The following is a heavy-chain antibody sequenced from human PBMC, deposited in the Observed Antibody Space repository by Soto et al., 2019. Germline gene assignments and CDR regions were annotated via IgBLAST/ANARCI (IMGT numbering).Heavy chain of an antibody. Sequence: EVQLVESGGGLVQPGGSLRLSCAASGFTVSSNYMSWVRQAPGKGLEWVSVIYSVGSTYYADSVTGRFTISRDNSKNTLYLQMNSLRDEDTAVYYCARGLSKRYMDVWGKGTTVTVSS. J-gene: IGHJ6*03. CDR1: GFTVSSNY. CDR3: ARGLSKRYMDV. CDR2: IYSVGST. V-gene: IGHV3-66*01.